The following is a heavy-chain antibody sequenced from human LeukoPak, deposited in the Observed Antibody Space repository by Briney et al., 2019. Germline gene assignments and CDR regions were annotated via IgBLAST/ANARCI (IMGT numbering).Heavy chain of an antibody. J-gene: IGHJ4*02. V-gene: IGHV3-7*01. CDR2: IKRDGSEK. CDR3: ARCCDDSSDY. D-gene: IGHD3-22*01. CDR1: GFTFSSYW. Sequence: GGSLRLSCAASGFTFSSYWMSWVRQAPGKRQEWVANIKRDGSEKYYVDSVKGRFTISRDNAKNSLYLQMNSLRAEDTAVYYCARCCDDSSDYWGQGTLVTVSS.